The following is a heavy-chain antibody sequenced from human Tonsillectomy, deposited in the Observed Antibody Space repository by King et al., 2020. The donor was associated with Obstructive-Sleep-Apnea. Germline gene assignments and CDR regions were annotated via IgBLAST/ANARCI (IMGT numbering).Heavy chain of an antibody. CDR3: ARDRISGGYSVRGMDV. D-gene: IGHD1-26*01. J-gene: IGHJ6*02. V-gene: IGHV3-30*04. CDR1: GFTFSNYA. CDR2: ISYDGGNK. Sequence: VQLVESGGGVVQPGRSLRLSCAASGFTFSNYAMHWVRQVPGKGLEWVAVISYDGGNKFYPDSVKGRFTISRDNSKNTLWLQMDSLRAEDTAVYYCARDRISGGYSVRGMDVWGQGTTVTVSS.